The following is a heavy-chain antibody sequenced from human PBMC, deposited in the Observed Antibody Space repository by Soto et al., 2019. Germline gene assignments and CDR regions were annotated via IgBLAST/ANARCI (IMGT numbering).Heavy chain of an antibody. D-gene: IGHD3-22*01. CDR2: ISAYNGNT. V-gene: IGHV1-18*04. CDR1: GYTFTSYG. CDR3: ARDLSPPMIVVPYWDY. Sequence: ASVKVSCKASGYTFTSYGISWVRQAPGQGLEWMGWISAYNGNTNYAQKLQGRVTMTTDTSTSTAYMELRSLRSDDTAVYYCARDLSPPMIVVPYWDYWGQGTLVTVSS. J-gene: IGHJ4*02.